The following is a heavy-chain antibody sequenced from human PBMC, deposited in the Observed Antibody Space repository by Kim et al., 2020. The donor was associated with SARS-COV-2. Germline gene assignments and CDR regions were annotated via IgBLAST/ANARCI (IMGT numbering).Heavy chain of an antibody. CDR3: ARERGYCSGGSCGSYYYGMDV. CDR1: GFTVSSNY. V-gene: IGHV3-53*04. J-gene: IGHJ6*02. CDR2: IYSGDST. D-gene: IGHD2-15*01. Sequence: GGSLRLSCAASGFTVSSNYMSWVRQAPGKGLEWVSVIYSGDSTYYADSVKGRFTISRHNSKNTLYLQMNSLRAEDTAVYYCARERGYCSGGSCGSYYYGMDVWGQGTTVTVSS.